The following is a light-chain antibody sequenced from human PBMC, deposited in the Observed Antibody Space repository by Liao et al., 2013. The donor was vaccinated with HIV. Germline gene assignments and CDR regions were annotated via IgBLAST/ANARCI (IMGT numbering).Light chain of an antibody. CDR2: YDS. V-gene: IGLV3-21*04. CDR3: QVWDSSSDHYV. Sequence: SYELTQPPSVSVSPGQTASITCSGDKLGDKYVNWYQQKPGQSPVLVIYYDSDRPSGIPERFSGSNSGNTATLTISRVEAGDEADYYCQVWDSSSDHYVFGTGTKVTVL. J-gene: IGLJ1*01. CDR1: KLGDKY.